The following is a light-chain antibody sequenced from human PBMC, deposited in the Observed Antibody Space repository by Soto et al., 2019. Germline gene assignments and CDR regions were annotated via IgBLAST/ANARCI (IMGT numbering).Light chain of an antibody. V-gene: IGLV2-14*03. J-gene: IGLJ1*01. CDR3: SSYTSSCTLSPHV. CDR1: SSDVGGYNY. Sequence: SVLTQPASVSGSPGQSITISCTGTSSDVGGYNYVSWYQHHPGKAPKLMIYDVSNRPSGVSSRFSGSKSGNTASLIISGLQAEDEADYYCSSYTSSCTLSPHVFRPGTKVTVL. CDR2: DVS.